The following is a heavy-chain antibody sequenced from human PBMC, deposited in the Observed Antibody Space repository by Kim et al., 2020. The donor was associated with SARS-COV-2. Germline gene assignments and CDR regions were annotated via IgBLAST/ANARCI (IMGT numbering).Heavy chain of an antibody. D-gene: IGHD2-2*01. CDR3: ADLVVPAAYGMDV. V-gene: IGHV4-34*01. J-gene: IGHJ6*02. Sequence: HPSLKSRVTMSVDTSKNLFSLKLSSVTAADTAVYYCADLVVPAAYGMDVWGQGTTVTVSS.